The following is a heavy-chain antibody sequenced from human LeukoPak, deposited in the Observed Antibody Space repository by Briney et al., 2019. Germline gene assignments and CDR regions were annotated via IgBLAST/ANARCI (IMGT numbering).Heavy chain of an antibody. CDR1: GFTFSDYY. V-gene: IGHV3-11*04. CDR3: ATANRDDFDY. D-gene: IGHD5-24*01. J-gene: IGHJ4*02. Sequence: GGSLRLSCAASGFTFSDYYMSWIRQAPGKGLEWGSYISSSGSTIYYADSVKGRFTISRDDAKNSLYLQLNSLRAEDTAVYYCATANRDDFDYWGQGTLVTVSS. CDR2: ISSSGSTI.